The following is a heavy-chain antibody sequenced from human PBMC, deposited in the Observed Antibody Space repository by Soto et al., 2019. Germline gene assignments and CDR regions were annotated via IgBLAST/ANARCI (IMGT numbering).Heavy chain of an antibody. CDR2: VYHTGTP. V-gene: IGHV4-39*01. CDR3: ATTKYFYDRSGYYHI. J-gene: IGHJ4*02. D-gene: IGHD3-22*01. Sequence: LSLTCTVPGGSISSTTFYWAWIRQPPGKGLEWIANVYHTGTPYYNPALKSRVTISLDTSKSQVSLRLTSVTAADTALYYCATTKYFYDRSGYYHIWGQGTPVTVSS. CDR1: GGSISSTTFY.